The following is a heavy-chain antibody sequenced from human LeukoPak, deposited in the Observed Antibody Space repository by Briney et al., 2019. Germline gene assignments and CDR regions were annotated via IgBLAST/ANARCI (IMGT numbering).Heavy chain of an antibody. Sequence: GRSLRLSCAASGFTFSSYAMHWVRQAPGKGLEWVAIISYDGSNKYYADSVKGRFTISRDNAKNSLYLQMNSLRAEDTAVYYCARLGYYYYYMDVWGKGTTVTVSS. CDR2: ISYDGSNK. V-gene: IGHV3-30*04. D-gene: IGHD3-16*01. CDR1: GFTFSSYA. CDR3: ARLGYYYYYMDV. J-gene: IGHJ6*03.